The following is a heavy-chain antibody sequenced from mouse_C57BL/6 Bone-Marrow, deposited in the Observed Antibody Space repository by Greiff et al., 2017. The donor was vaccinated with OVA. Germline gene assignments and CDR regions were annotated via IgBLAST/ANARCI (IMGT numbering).Heavy chain of an antibody. D-gene: IGHD2-4*01. V-gene: IGHV5-6*02. CDR3: ARRDYGFAY. CDR1: GFTFSSYG. Sequence: DVKLQESGGDLVKPGGSLKLSCAASGFTFSSYGMSWVRQTPDKRLEWVATISSGGSYTYYPDSVKGRFTISRDNAKNTLYLQMSSLKSEDTAMYYCARRDYGFAYWGQGTLVTVSA. CDR2: ISSGGSYT. J-gene: IGHJ3*01.